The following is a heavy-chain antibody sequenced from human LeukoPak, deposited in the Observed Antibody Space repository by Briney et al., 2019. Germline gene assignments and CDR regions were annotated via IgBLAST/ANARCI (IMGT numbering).Heavy chain of an antibody. D-gene: IGHD3-22*01. J-gene: IGHJ5*01. V-gene: IGHV7-4-1*02. Sequence: GASVKVSCKASGYTFTSYAMNWVRQAPGQGLEWMGWINTNTGNPTYAQGFTGRFVFSLDTSVSTAYLQISSLKAEDTAVYYCARGLSITYYYDSSGYYHPATPWFDSWGQGTLVTVSS. CDR1: GYTFTSYA. CDR3: ARGLSITYYYDSSGYYHPATPWFDS. CDR2: INTNTGNP.